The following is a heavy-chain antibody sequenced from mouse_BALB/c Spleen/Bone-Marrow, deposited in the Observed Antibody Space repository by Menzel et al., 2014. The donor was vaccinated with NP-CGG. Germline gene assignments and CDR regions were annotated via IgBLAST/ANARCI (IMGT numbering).Heavy chain of an antibody. V-gene: IGHV1-82*01. D-gene: IGHD2-4*01. CDR3: ARRRDYDRYFDV. Sequence: VQLQQSGPELVKPGASVKISCKASGYAFSSSWMNWVKQRPGQGLEWIGRIYPGDGDTNYNGKFKGKATLTADKSSSTAYMQLSSLTSVDSAVYFCARRRDYDRYFDVRGAGTTVTVSS. J-gene: IGHJ1*01. CDR1: GYAFSSSW. CDR2: IYPGDGDT.